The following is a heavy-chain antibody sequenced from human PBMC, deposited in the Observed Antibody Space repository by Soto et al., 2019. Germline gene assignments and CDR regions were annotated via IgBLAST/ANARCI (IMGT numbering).Heavy chain of an antibody. J-gene: IGHJ4*02. D-gene: IGHD6-13*01. CDR1: GFTFSSYR. Sequence: GGSLRLSCAASGFTFSSYRFNWVRQAPGKGLEWLSYIGSSSTTIYYADSVKGRFIISRDNAKNSLYLQMNSLRPEDTAVYYCAREQQLAFDNWGQGTRVTVSS. V-gene: IGHV3-48*01. CDR3: AREQQLAFDN. CDR2: IGSSSTTI.